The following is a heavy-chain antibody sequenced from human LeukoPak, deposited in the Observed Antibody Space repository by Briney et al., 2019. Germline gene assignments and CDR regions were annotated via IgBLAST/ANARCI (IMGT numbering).Heavy chain of an antibody. V-gene: IGHV3-30*02. CDR1: GFTFSSYG. CDR2: IRYDGSNK. CDR3: AKGYYYDSSGYEH. D-gene: IGHD3-22*01. Sequence: GGSLRLSCAASGFTFSSYGMHWVRQAPGKGLEWVAFIRYDGSNKYYADSVKGRFTISRDNSKNTLYLQMNSLRAEDTAVYYCAKGYYYDSSGYEHWGQGTLVTVSS. J-gene: IGHJ1*01.